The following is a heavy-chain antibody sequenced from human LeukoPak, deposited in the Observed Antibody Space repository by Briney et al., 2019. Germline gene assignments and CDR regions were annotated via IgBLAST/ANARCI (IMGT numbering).Heavy chain of an antibody. CDR3: AKDRGWLVDY. D-gene: IGHD3-22*01. V-gene: IGHV3-23*01. CDR2: ISGSGGST. CDR1: GFSFTSYA. Sequence: GGSLRLSCAASGFSFTSYAMSWVRQAPGKGLEWVSTISGSGGSTFYADSVKGRFTISRDNSKNTLYMQMNSLRVEDMAVYYCAKDRGWLVDYWGQGTLVTVSS. J-gene: IGHJ4*02.